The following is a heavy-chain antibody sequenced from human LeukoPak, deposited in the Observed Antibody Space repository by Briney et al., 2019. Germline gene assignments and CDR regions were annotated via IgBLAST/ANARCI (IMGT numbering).Heavy chain of an antibody. CDR2: IRYDGSNE. CDR1: GFTFSSYG. D-gene: IGHD3-22*01. CDR3: ARPLGYDSSGYYYQADRAEYFQH. Sequence: GGSLRLSCAASGFTFSSYGTHWVRQAPGKGLEWVAFIRYDGSNEFYVDSVKGRFTISRDNSKNTLYLQMNSLRAEDTAVYYCARPLGYDSSGYYYQADRAEYFQHWGQGTLVTVSS. V-gene: IGHV3-30*02. J-gene: IGHJ1*01.